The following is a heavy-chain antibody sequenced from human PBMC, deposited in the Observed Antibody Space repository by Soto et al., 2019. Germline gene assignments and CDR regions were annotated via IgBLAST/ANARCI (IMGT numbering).Heavy chain of an antibody. D-gene: IGHD3-10*01. CDR2: IWYDGSNK. CDR1: GFTFSSYG. V-gene: IGHV3-33*01. Sequence: GGSLRLSCAASGFTFSSYGMHWVRQAPGKGLEWVAVIWYDGSNKYYADSVKGRFTISRDNSKNTLYLQMNSLRVEDTAVYYCARDGSGDRHAFDIWGQGTMVTVSS. CDR3: ARDGSGDRHAFDI. J-gene: IGHJ3*02.